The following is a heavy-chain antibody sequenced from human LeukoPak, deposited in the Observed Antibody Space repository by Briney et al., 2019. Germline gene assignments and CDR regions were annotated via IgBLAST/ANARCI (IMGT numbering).Heavy chain of an antibody. CDR1: GGSISSYY. D-gene: IGHD3-10*01. J-gene: IGHJ6*03. Sequence: SETLSLTCTVSGGSISSYYWSWLRQPPGKGLEWIGYIYTSGSTNYNPSLKSRVTISVDTSKNQFSLKLSSVTAADTAVYYCAGSYYYIDVWGKGTTVTVSS. V-gene: IGHV4-4*09. CDR3: AGSYYYIDV. CDR2: IYTSGST.